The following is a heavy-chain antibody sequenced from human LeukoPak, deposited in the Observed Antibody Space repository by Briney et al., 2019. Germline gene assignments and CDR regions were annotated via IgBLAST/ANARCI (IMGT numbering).Heavy chain of an antibody. D-gene: IGHD3-10*01. CDR3: ARPGDGSGSFDY. Sequence: ASVKVSCKASGYTFTGYYMYWVRQAPGQGLEWMEWINPNSGGTNYAQKFQGRVTMTRDTSISTAYMELSRLRSDDTAVYYCARPGDGSGSFDYWGQGTLVTVSS. V-gene: IGHV1-2*02. CDR2: INPNSGGT. J-gene: IGHJ4*02. CDR1: GYTFTGYY.